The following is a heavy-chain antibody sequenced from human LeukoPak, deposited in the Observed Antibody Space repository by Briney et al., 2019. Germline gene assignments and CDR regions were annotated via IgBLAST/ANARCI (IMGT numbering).Heavy chain of an antibody. J-gene: IGHJ4*02. V-gene: IGHV3-11*01. CDR1: GFTFSDYY. CDR3: ARSGSYYSSDY. D-gene: IGHD1-26*01. CDR2: ISSSGSSI. Sequence: GGSLRLSCAASGFTFSDYYMSWIRQAPGKGLEWVSYISSSGSSIYYEDSVKGRSTISRDNAKNSLYLQMNSLRAEDTAVYYCARSGSYYSSDYWGQGTLVTVSS.